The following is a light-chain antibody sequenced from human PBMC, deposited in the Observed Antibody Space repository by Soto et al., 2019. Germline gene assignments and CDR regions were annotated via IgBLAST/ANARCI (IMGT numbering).Light chain of an antibody. J-gene: IGLJ3*02. CDR3: CSYAGSGTWV. V-gene: IGLV2-23*01. Sequence: QSALTQPASVSGSPGQSITISCTGTFSDVGSYNLVSWYQQHPGKAPKLMIYEDSERPSGVSSRFSASKSGYTASLTIFGLLAEDEADYYCCSYAGSGTWVFGGGTKLTVL. CDR1: FSDVGSYNL. CDR2: EDS.